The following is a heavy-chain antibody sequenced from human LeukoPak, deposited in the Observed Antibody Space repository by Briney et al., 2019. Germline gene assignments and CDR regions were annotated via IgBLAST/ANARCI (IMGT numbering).Heavy chain of an antibody. Sequence: SETLSLNCTVSGGSISRSSYYWGWIRQPPGKGLEWIGSIYYSGSTYYNPSLKSRVTISVDTSKNQFSLKLSSVTAADTAVYYCARGGYYGSGNDFRFDPWGQGTLVTVSS. CDR3: ARGGYYGSGNDFRFDP. J-gene: IGHJ5*02. CDR1: GGSISRSSYY. D-gene: IGHD3-10*01. V-gene: IGHV4-39*07. CDR2: IYYSGST.